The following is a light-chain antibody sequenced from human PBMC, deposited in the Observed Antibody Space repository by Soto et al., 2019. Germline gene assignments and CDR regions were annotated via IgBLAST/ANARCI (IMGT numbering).Light chain of an antibody. CDR1: QSVSNNY. CDR2: GAS. CDR3: QQYNSYSWT. J-gene: IGKJ1*01. V-gene: IGKV3-20*01. Sequence: IVLTQSPGTLSLSPGEGAALSCRASQSVSNNYLAWYQQKPGQAPRLLIYGASNRATGIPDRFSGSGSGTEFTLTISSLQPDDFATYYCQQYNSYSWTFGQGTKVDIK.